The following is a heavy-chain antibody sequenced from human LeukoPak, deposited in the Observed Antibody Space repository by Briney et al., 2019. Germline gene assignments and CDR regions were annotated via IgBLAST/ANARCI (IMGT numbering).Heavy chain of an antibody. CDR2: IRYDGSNI. CDR3: AKEMYSSGGTGLLDY. D-gene: IGHD6-19*01. Sequence: GGSLRLSCAASGFTFSNYGMHWVRQAPGKGLEWLTFIRYDGSNIYYTDSVKGRFTTSRDNSKNTLYLQINNVRAEDTALYYCAKEMYSSGGTGLLDYWGQGTLVTVSS. J-gene: IGHJ4*02. V-gene: IGHV3-30*02. CDR1: GFTFSNYG.